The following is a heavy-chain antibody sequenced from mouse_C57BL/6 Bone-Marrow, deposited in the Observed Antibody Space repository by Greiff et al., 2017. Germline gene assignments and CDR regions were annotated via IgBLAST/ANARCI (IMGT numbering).Heavy chain of an antibody. CDR1: GFTFSDYG. J-gene: IGHJ2*01. V-gene: IGHV5-17*01. CDR3: ARGYLDY. D-gene: IGHD2-2*01. Sequence: EVQVVESGAGLVKPGGSVKLSCAASGFTFSDYGMHWVRQAPEKGLEWVAYISGGSGTIYYADTLKGRFTISTDNATNTLFLQMTSLMSEDTAMYYCARGYLDYWGQGTTLTVSS. CDR2: ISGGSGTI.